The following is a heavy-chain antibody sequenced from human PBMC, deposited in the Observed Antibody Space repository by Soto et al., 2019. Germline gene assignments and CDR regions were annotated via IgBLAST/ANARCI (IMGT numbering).Heavy chain of an antibody. CDR3: ATSGYSGYDYYFDY. CDR2: ISAYNGNT. Sequence: GASVKVSCKASGYTFTRYGISWVRQAPGQGLEWMGWISAYNGNTNYAQKLQGRVTMTTDTSTSTAYMELRSLRSDDTAVYYCATSGYSGYDYYFDYWGQGTLVTVSS. J-gene: IGHJ4*02. D-gene: IGHD5-12*01. CDR1: GYTFTRYG. V-gene: IGHV1-18*01.